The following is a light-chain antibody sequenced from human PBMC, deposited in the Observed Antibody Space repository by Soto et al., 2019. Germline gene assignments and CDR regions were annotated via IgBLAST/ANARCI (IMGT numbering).Light chain of an antibody. Sequence: PEERATRSCSASQSVRRSYLAWYQQKPGQAPRLLIYAASRRATGIPDRFSGSGSGTDFTLTISRLDPEDFAVYYCQQYSSSPITFGQGTRLEIK. V-gene: IGKV3-20*01. CDR1: QSVRRSY. J-gene: IGKJ5*01. CDR3: QQYSSSPIT. CDR2: AAS.